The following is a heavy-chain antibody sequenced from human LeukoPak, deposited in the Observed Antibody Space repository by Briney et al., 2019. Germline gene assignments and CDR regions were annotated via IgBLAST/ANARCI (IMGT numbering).Heavy chain of an antibody. D-gene: IGHD3-3*01. CDR2: MNPNSGNT. CDR3: ARGRHRSGTYPGRY. Sequence: ASVRVSCKASGYTFTSYDINWVRQAPGQGLEWMGWMNPNSGNTGYAQKFQGRVTMTRNTSISTAYMELSSLRSEDTAVYYCARGRHRSGTYPGRYWGQGTLVTVSS. J-gene: IGHJ4*02. V-gene: IGHV1-8*01. CDR1: GYTFTSYD.